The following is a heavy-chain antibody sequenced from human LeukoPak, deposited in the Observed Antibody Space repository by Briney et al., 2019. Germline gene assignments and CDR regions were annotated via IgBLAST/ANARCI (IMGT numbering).Heavy chain of an antibody. CDR2: IWYDGSNK. CDR1: GFTFSSYG. CDR3: ARDRDPPYGQGAFDI. J-gene: IGHJ3*02. V-gene: IGHV3-33*01. D-gene: IGHD3-10*01. Sequence: GGSLRLSCSASGFTFSSYGMHWVRQAPGKGLEWVAVIWYDGSNKYYADSVKGRFTISRDNSKNTLYLQMNSLRAEDTAVYYCARDRDPPYGQGAFDIWGQGTMVTVSS.